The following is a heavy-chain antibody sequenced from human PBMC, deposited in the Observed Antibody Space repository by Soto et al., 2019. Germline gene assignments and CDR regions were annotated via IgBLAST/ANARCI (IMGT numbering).Heavy chain of an antibody. D-gene: IGHD5-18*01. V-gene: IGHV4-31*03. CDR1: GGSISSGGYY. CDR2: IYYSGST. Sequence: SETLSLTCTVSGGSISSGGYYWSWIRQHPGKGLEWIGYIYYSGSTYYNPSLKSRVTISVDTSKNQFSLKLSSVTAADTAVYYCARVGSYGPYGMDVWGQGTTVTVSS. J-gene: IGHJ6*02. CDR3: ARVGSYGPYGMDV.